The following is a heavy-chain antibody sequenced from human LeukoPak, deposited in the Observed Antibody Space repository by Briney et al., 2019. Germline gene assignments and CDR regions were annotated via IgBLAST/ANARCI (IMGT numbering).Heavy chain of an antibody. Sequence: PGGSLRLSCAASGFTFSSYWMSWIRQPPGKGLEWIGSIYYSGSTYYNPSLKSRVTISVDTSKNQFSLKLSSVTAADTAVYYCARVALWFGYGMDVWGQGTTVTVSS. CDR2: IYYSGST. CDR3: ARVALWFGYGMDV. D-gene: IGHD3-10*01. CDR1: GFTFSSYW. V-gene: IGHV4-39*07. J-gene: IGHJ6*02.